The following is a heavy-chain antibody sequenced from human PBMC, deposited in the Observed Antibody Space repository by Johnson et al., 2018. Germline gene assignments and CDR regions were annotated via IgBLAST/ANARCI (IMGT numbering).Heavy chain of an antibody. J-gene: IGHJ3*02. V-gene: IGHV3-72*01. Sequence: VQLQESGGDLVQPGRSLRLSCTASGFTFGDYAMTWFRQAPGKGLEWLGRTTTKSDNYITEYAVSVKGRFTISRDKSKNSVYLQMNSVTTDDTAVYYCTRGGEVPAFDIWGQGTVVTVSS. D-gene: IGHD3-16*01. CDR3: TRGGEVPAFDI. CDR2: TTTKSDNYIT. CDR1: GFTFGDYA.